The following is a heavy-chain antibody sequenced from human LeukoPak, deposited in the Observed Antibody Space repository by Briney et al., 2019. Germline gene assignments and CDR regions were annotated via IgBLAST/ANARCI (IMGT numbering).Heavy chain of an antibody. J-gene: IGHJ4*02. CDR1: GFTFGDYA. CDR3: TRDQTPYY. Sequence: GGSLRLSCTASGFTFGDYAMTWVRQAPGKGLEWVGFIRSKIYGGTPEYAASVKGRFTISRDDSKGIAYLQMNSLTTEGTAVYYCTRDQTPYYWGQGTLVTVSS. V-gene: IGHV3-49*04. CDR2: IRSKIYGGTP.